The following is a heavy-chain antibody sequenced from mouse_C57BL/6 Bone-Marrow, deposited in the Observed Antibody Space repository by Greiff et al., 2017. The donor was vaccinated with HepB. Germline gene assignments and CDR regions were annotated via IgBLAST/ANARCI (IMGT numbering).Heavy chain of an antibody. J-gene: IGHJ2*01. CDR3: ARSGITTVVPYYFDY. D-gene: IGHD1-1*01. CDR2: ILPGSGST. Sequence: QVQLKQSGAELMKPGASVKLSCKATGYTFTGYWIEWVKQRPGHGLEWIGEILPGSGSTNYNEKFKGKATFTADTSSNTAYMQLSSLTTEDSAIYYCARSGITTVVPYYFDYWGQGTTLTVSS. CDR1: GYTFTGYW. V-gene: IGHV1-9*01.